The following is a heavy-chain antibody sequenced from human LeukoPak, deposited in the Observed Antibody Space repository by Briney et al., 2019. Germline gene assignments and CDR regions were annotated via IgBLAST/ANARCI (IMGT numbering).Heavy chain of an antibody. CDR1: GGSFSGYY. CDR3: ARGLAAAAAYYFDY. V-gene: IGHV4-34*01. D-gene: IGHD6-13*01. J-gene: IGHJ4*02. CDR2: INHSGST. Sequence: SETLSLTCAVYGGSFSGYYWSWIRQPPGKGLEWIGEINHSGSTNYNPSLKSRVTISVDTSKNQFSLKLSSVTAAGTAVYYCARGLAAAAAYYFDYWGQGTLVTVSS.